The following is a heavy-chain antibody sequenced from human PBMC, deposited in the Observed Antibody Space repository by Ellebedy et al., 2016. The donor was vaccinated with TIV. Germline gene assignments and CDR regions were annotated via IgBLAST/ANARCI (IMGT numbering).Heavy chain of an antibody. Sequence: ASVKVSCXASGYTFTSYGISWVRQAPGQGLEWMGWISAYNGNTNYAQKLQGRVTMTTDTSTSTAYMELRSLRSDDTAVYYCARGGFSADGYNYELFDYWGQGTLVTVSS. V-gene: IGHV1-18*04. CDR3: ARGGFSADGYNYELFDY. D-gene: IGHD5-24*01. CDR1: GYTFTSYG. J-gene: IGHJ4*02. CDR2: ISAYNGNT.